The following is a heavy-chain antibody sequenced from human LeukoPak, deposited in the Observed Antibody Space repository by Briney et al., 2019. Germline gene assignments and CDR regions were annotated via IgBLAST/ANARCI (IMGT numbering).Heavy chain of an antibody. Sequence: GGSLRLSCAASGFTFSNAWMSWVRQAPGKGLEWVGRIKSKTDGGTTDYAAPVKGRFTISRDDSKNTLYLQMNSLRAEDTAVYYCAKMKTSHGSRFDYWGQGTLVTVSS. CDR3: AKMKTSHGSRFDY. V-gene: IGHV3-15*01. CDR2: IKSKTDGGTT. CDR1: GFTFSNAW. J-gene: IGHJ4*02. D-gene: IGHD2-15*01.